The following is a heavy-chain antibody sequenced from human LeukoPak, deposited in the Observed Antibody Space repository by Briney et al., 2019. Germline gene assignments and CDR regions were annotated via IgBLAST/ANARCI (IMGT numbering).Heavy chain of an antibody. D-gene: IGHD3-3*01. Sequence: QPGGSLRLSCAASGFTFSSYWMHWVRQAPGKGLVWVSRINSDGSSTSYADSVKGRFTISRDNAKNTLYLQMNSLRAEDTAVYYCARDPDLWSGYALYGMDVWGQGTTVTVSS. CDR1: GFTFSSYW. V-gene: IGHV3-74*01. CDR2: INSDGSST. CDR3: ARDPDLWSGYALYGMDV. J-gene: IGHJ6*02.